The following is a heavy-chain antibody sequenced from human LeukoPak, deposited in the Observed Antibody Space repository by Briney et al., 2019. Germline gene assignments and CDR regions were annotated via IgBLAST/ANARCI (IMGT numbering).Heavy chain of an antibody. Sequence: GGSLRLSCAASGFTFDDYAMHWVRQAPGKGLEWVSGISWNSGSIGYADSVKGRFTISRDNAKNSLYLQLNSLRAEDTALYYCAKDMSAWGQGTMVTVSS. CDR2: ISWNSGSI. CDR1: GFTFDDYA. CDR3: AKDMSA. V-gene: IGHV3-9*01. J-gene: IGHJ3*01.